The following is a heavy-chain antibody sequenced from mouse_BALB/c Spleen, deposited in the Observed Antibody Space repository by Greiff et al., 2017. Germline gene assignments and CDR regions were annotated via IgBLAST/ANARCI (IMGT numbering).Heavy chain of an antibody. CDR2: IRNKANGYTT. D-gene: IGHD2-4*01. CDR3: ARDIDYDGFAY. Sequence: EVQLVESGGGLVQPGGSLRLSCATSGFTFTDYSMCWVRQSPGKALEWLGFIRNKANGYTTEYSASVLGRFTISRDNSHSILYLQMNTLRAEDSATYYCARDIDYDGFAYWGQGTLVTDSA. CDR1: GFTFTDYS. V-gene: IGHV7-3*02. J-gene: IGHJ3*01.